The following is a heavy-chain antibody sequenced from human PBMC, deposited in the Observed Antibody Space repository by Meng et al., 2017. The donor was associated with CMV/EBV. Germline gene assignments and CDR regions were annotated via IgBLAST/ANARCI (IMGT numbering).Heavy chain of an antibody. Sequence: SGPTLVKPTETLTLTCTVSGFSLSNARMGVGWIRQPPGKALEWLAHIFSNDEKSYSTSLKSRLTISKDTSKSQVVLTMTNMDPVDTATYYCALIAAAGTKGSTNYYYYYGMDVWGQGTTVTVSS. J-gene: IGHJ6*02. CDR3: ALIAAAGTKGSTNYYYYYGMDV. V-gene: IGHV2-26*01. CDR2: IFSNDEK. CDR1: GFSLSNARMG. D-gene: IGHD6-13*01.